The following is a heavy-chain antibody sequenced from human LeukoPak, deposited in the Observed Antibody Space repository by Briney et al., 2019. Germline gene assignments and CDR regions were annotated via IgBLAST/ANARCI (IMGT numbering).Heavy chain of an antibody. CDR3: ARVRRNSGNKYFDP. D-gene: IGHD5-12*01. V-gene: IGHV4-61*02. Sequence: SQTLSLTCTVSGGSISSGNCYWSWIRQPAGMGLEWIGRIYISGGTDYNPSLKSRLTISIDTSKNQFYLRLSSVTAADTAVYYCARVRRNSGNKYFDPWGQGTRVTVSS. CDR1: GGSISSGNCY. J-gene: IGHJ5*02. CDR2: IYISGGT.